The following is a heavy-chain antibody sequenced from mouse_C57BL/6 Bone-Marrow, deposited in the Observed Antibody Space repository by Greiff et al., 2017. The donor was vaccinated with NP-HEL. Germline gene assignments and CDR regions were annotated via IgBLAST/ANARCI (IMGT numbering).Heavy chain of an antibody. CDR1: GFTFSDYG. Sequence: EVQGVESGGGLVQPGGSLKLSCAASGFTFSDYGMAWVRQAPRKGPEWVAFISNLAYSIYYADTVTGRFTISRENAKNTLYLEMSSLRSEDTAMYYCARHGGVYFDYWGQGTTLTVSS. J-gene: IGHJ2*01. CDR2: ISNLAYSI. V-gene: IGHV5-15*01. CDR3: ARHGGVYFDY.